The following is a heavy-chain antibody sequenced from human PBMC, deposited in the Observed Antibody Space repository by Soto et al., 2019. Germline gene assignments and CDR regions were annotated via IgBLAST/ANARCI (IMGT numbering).Heavy chain of an antibody. CDR2: IIPIFGTA. V-gene: IGHV1-69*01. D-gene: IGHD3-22*01. CDR3: AREPTYYYDSSGYSMYFPYYFDY. Sequence: QVQLVQSGAEVKKPGSSVKVSCKASGGTFSSYAISWVRQAPGQGLEWMGGIIPIFGTANYAQKFQGRVTITADESTSTAYMELSSLRSEDTAVYYCAREPTYYYDSSGYSMYFPYYFDYWGQGTLVTVSS. CDR1: GGTFSSYA. J-gene: IGHJ4*02.